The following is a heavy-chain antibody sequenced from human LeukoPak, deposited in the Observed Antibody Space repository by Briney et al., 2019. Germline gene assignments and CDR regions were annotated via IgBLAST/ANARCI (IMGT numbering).Heavy chain of an antibody. CDR1: GYTFTGYY. D-gene: IGHD4-11*01. V-gene: IGHV1-2*02. CDR3: ARVQRLSRYYFDY. CDR2: INPNSGGT. J-gene: IGHJ4*02. Sequence: ASVKVSCKASGYTFTGYYMHWVRQAPGQGLEWMGWINPNSGGTNYAQKFQGRVTMTRDTSISTAYMELSRLRSDDTAVYYCARVQRLSRYYFDYWGRGTLVTVSS.